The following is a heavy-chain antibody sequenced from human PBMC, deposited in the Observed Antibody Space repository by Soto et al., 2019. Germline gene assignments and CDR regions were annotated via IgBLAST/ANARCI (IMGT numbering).Heavy chain of an antibody. J-gene: IGHJ4*02. CDR2: ISSSSSYI. CDR3: ARGDRPGLFDY. D-gene: IGHD6-6*01. CDR1: GFTFSSYS. V-gene: IGHV3-21*01. Sequence: GESLKISCAASGFTFSSYSMNWVRQAPGKGLEWVSSISSSSSYIYYADSVKGRFTISRDNAKNSLYLQMNSLRAQDTAVYYCARGDRPGLFDYWGQGTLVTVSS.